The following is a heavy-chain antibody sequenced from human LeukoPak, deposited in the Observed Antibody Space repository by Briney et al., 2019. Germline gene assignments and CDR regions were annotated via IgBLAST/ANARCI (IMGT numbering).Heavy chain of an antibody. J-gene: IGHJ5*01. CDR2: IPYIGPT. D-gene: IGHD1-1*01. Sequence: PSQTLSLTCNVSGGSISGSRRYWGWVRQPPGGGLEWIASIPYIGPTYYIPSLQSRLTISLDNSQNQFSLKLKSVTAADTSMYYCTRQLSGASDTGDSWGQGTLVTVSS. CDR1: GGSISGSRRY. V-gene: IGHV4-39*01. CDR3: TRQLSGASDTGDS.